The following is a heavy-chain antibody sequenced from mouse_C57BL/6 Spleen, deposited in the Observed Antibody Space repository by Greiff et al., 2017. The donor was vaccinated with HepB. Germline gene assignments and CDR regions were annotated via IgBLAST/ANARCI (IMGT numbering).Heavy chain of an antibody. CDR1: GYAFSSYW. D-gene: IGHD1-1*01. V-gene: IGHV1-80*01. CDR2: IYPGDGDT. Sequence: QVHVKQSGAELVKPGASVKISCKASGYAFSSYWMNWVKQRPGKGLEWIGQIYPGDGDTNYNGKFKGKATLTADKSSSTAYMQLSSLTSEDSAVYFCARTLYYYGSLYFDYWGQGTTLTVSS. CDR3: ARTLYYYGSLYFDY. J-gene: IGHJ2*01.